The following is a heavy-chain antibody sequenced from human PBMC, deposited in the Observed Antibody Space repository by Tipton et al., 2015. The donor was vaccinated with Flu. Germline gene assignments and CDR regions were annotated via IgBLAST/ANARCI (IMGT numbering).Heavy chain of an antibody. V-gene: IGHV4-39*07. J-gene: IGHJ4*02. CDR3: ARDEGGGYFDTVARAVFDY. CDR2: IYYNGNT. D-gene: IGHD3-22*01. CDR1: GDSIRTSGHY. Sequence: TLSLTCNVSGDSIRTSGHYWGWIRQPPGKGLEWIGSIYYNGNTFYNPPLKSRVTLSVDTSKNQFSLKLSSVTAADTAIYYCARDEGGGYFDTVARAVFDYWGRGTQVTVSS.